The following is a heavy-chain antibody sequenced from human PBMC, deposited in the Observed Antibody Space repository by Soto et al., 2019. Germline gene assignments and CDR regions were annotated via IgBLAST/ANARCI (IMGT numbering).Heavy chain of an antibody. CDR3: ARGGYYYENSGQNAYDY. CDR2: IYYGGST. J-gene: IGHJ4*01. V-gene: IGHV4-31*03. CDR1: GGSISSGGYY. D-gene: IGHD3-22*01. Sequence: SETLCLTCTVSGGSISSGGYYWSWIRQHPGKGLEWIGYIYYGGSTYYNPSLKSRATISGDTSKNQFSLKLSSVTAADTAVYYCARGGYYYENSGQNAYDYWGQGSLVTASS.